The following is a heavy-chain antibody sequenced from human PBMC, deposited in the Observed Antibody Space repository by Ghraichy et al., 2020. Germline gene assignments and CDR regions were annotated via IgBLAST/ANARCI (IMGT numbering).Heavy chain of an antibody. V-gene: IGHV3-48*01. CDR2: ISSRSSTI. CDR3: ARAGYCSSASCAYDAFDI. Sequence: GGSLRLSCAASGFTFSTYSMSWVRQAPGKGLEWVSYISSRSSTIYYADTVKGRFTTSRDNAKNSLDLQMNSLRAEDTVVYYCARAGYCSSASCAYDAFDIWGQVT. D-gene: IGHD2-2*01. J-gene: IGHJ3*02. CDR1: GFTFSTYS.